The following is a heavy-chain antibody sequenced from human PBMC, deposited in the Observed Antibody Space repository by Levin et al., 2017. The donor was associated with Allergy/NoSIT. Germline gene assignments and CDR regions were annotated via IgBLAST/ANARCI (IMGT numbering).Heavy chain of an antibody. CDR2: INPSGGST. J-gene: IGHJ3*02. V-gene: IGHV1-46*01. CDR3: ARDTPAGGAFDI. D-gene: IGHD3-16*01. CDR1: GYTFTSYY. Sequence: GESLKISCKASGYTFTSYYMHWVRQAPGQGLEWMGIINPSGGSTSYAQKFQGRVTMTRDTSTSTVYMELSSLRSEDTAVYYCARDTPAGGAFDIWGQGTMVTVSS.